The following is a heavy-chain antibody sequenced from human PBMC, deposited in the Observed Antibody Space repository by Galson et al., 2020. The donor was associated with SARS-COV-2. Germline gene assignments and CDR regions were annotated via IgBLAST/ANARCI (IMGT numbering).Heavy chain of an antibody. Sequence: SETLSLTCTVSGGSISSYYWSWIRPPAGKELEWIGRIHTSGSTSYNPSLKSRVTMSVDTSKNQFSLKLSSVTAADTAVYYCARDGAGSPMSYWGQGTLVTVSS. V-gene: IGHV4-4*07. CDR2: IHTSGST. J-gene: IGHJ4*02. CDR1: GGSISSYY. CDR3: ARDGAGSPMSY. D-gene: IGHD1-26*01.